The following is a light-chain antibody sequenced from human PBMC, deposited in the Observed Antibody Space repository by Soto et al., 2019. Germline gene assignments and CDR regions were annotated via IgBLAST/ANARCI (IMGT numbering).Light chain of an antibody. J-gene: IGKJ2*01. Sequence: DIQMTQSPSTLSASLGDGVTITCRASQDIFTSLAWYQKKPGKAPQLLIHKASTLESGVPLRFSGSRSGPEFTLIISNLQPEDFATYFCQQYYKYPFTFGQGTKLEIK. V-gene: IGKV1-5*03. CDR1: QDIFTS. CDR2: KAS. CDR3: QQYYKYPFT.